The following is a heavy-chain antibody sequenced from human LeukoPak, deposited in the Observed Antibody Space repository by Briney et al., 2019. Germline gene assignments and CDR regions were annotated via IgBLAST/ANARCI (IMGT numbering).Heavy chain of an antibody. CDR1: GYSFTDYW. V-gene: IGHV5-51*01. CDR2: LYPGDSDT. J-gene: IGHJ4*02. D-gene: IGHD6-19*01. CDR3: ARRGIAVAAHPDY. Sequence: GESLKISCMGSGYSFTDYWVAWVRQMPGKGLEWMGILYPGDSDTRYSPSFQGQVTISADKSISTAYLQWNSLKASDTAMYYCARRGIAVAAHPDYWGQGTLVTVSS.